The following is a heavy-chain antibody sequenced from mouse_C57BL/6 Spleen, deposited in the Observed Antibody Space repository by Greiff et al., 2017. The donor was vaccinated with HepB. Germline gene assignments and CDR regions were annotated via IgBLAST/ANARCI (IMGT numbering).Heavy chain of an antibody. CDR1: GYTFTSYW. CDR3: ARTYGYGNLTRGYFDV. Sequence: QVQLQQPGTELVKPGASVKLSCKASGYTFTSYWMHWVKQRPGQGLEWIGNINPSNGGTNYNEKFKSKATLTVDKSSSTAYMQLSSQTSEDSAVYYCARTYGYGNLTRGYFDVWGTGTTVTVSS. D-gene: IGHD2-1*01. CDR2: INPSNGGT. J-gene: IGHJ1*03. V-gene: IGHV1-53*01.